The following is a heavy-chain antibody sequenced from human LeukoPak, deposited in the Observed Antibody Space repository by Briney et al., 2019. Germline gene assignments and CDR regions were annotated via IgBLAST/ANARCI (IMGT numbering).Heavy chain of an antibody. Sequence: GGSLRLSCAASGFTFSDYAMHWVRQAPGKGPEFVPAITNNGGSTYYANSVKGRFTISRDNSKNTLFLQMGSLRAEDLAVYYCVTDGAGYNYDYWGQGTLVTVSS. CDR2: ITNNGGST. CDR3: VTDGAGYNYDY. V-gene: IGHV3-64*01. J-gene: IGHJ4*02. D-gene: IGHD5-24*01. CDR1: GFTFSDYA.